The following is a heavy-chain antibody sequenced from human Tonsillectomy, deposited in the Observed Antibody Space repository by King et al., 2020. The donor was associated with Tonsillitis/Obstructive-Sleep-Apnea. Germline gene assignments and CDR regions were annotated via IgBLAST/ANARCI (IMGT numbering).Heavy chain of an antibody. J-gene: IGHJ6*02. Sequence: VQLVESGGGLVQPGGSLRLSCAASGFTFSSYAMSWVRQAPGKGLEWVSAISGSGGSTYYADSVKGRFTISRDNSKNTLYLQMNSLRAEDTAVYYCAKAGTIIVKYYYYGMDVWGQGTTVTVSS. D-gene: IGHD3-3*01. CDR2: ISGSGGST. V-gene: IGHV3-23*04. CDR1: GFTFSSYA. CDR3: AKAGTIIVKYYYYGMDV.